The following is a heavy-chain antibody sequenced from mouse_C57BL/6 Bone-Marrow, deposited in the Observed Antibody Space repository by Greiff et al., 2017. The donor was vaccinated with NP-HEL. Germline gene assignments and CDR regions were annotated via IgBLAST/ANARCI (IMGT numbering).Heavy chain of an antibody. CDR3: SRQLRSYYFDY. Sequence: EVKVVESGGDLVKPGGSLKLSCAASGFTFSSYGMSWVRQTPDKRLEWVATISSGGSYTYYPDSVKGRFTISRDNAKNTLYLQMSSLKSEDTAMYYCSRQLRSYYFDYWGQGTTLTVSS. V-gene: IGHV5-6*01. CDR2: ISSGGSYT. D-gene: IGHD1-1*01. J-gene: IGHJ2*01. CDR1: GFTFSSYG.